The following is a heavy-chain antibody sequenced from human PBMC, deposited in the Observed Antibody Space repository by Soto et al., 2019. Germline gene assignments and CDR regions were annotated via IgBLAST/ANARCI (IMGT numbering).Heavy chain of an antibody. CDR2: IWYDGSNK. V-gene: IGHV3-33*01. Sequence: GGSLRLSCAASGFTFSSYGMHWVRQAPGKGLEWVAVIWYDGSNKYYADSVKGRFTISRDNSKNTLYLQMNSLRAEDTAGYYCAREGASGWYGRYGTAYYYGMDVWGQGTTVTVSS. CDR1: GFTFSSYG. D-gene: IGHD6-19*01. J-gene: IGHJ6*02. CDR3: AREGASGWYGRYGTAYYYGMDV.